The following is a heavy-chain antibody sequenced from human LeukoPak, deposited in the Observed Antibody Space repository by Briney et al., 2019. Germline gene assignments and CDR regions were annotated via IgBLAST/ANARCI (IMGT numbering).Heavy chain of an antibody. J-gene: IGHJ4*02. CDR1: GFTFSSYS. Sequence: GSLRLSCAASGFTFSSYSMSWVRQAPGKGLEWVSSISSSSSYIYYADSVKGRFTISRDNAKNSLYLQMNSLRAEDTAVYYCARWRRYCSGGSCYLFDYWGQGTLVTVSS. CDR2: ISSSSSYI. V-gene: IGHV3-21*01. CDR3: ARWRRYCSGGSCYLFDY. D-gene: IGHD2-15*01.